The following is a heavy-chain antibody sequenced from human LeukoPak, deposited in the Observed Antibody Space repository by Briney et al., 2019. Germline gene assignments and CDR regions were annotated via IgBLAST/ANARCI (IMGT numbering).Heavy chain of an antibody. V-gene: IGHV1-8*03. CDR2: MNPNSGNT. CDR3: ARGQQWLTGYFDY. D-gene: IGHD6-19*01. J-gene: IGHJ4*02. CDR1: GYTFTSYD. Sequence: ASVKVSCKASGYTFTSYDINWVRQATGQGLEWMGWMNPNSGNTGYAQKFQGRVTITRNTSISTAYMELSSLRSDDTAVYYCARGQQWLTGYFDYWGQGTLVTVSS.